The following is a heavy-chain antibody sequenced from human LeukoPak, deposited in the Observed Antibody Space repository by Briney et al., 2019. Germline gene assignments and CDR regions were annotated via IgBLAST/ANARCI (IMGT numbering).Heavy chain of an antibody. J-gene: IGHJ4*02. Sequence: GGSLRLSCAASGFTFSSYSMNWVRQAPGKGPEWVANIKEDGTQKYYVDSVRGRFTISRDNAESSLYLQMNSLRDEDTAVYYCAKTGERDYWGRGTLVTVSS. CDR3: AKTGERDY. CDR2: IKEDGTQK. D-gene: IGHD7-27*01. V-gene: IGHV3-7*01. CDR1: GFTFSSYS.